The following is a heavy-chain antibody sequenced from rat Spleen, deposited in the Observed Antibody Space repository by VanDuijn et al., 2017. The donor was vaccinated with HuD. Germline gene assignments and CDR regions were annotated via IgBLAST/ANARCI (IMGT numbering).Heavy chain of an antibody. J-gene: IGHJ2*01. CDR1: GFNFNDYW. CDR3: TRGGKTTTFDY. CDR2: INKDSYTI. Sequence: EVKLVESGGGLVQPGRSLKLSCAASGFNFNDYWMGWVRQAPGKGLEWIGEINKDSYTINYTPSLRDKFTISRDNAQNTLYLQMSNLGSDDTAIYYCTRGGKTTTFDYWGQGVMVTVSS. D-gene: IGHD1-11*01. V-gene: IGHV4-2*01.